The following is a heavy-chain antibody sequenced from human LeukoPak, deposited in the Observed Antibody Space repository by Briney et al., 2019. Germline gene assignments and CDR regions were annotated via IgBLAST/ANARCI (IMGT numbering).Heavy chain of an antibody. Sequence: GASVKVSCKAFGATLNLGHAFIWARQAPGQGLQWMGRMIPFLGEVNYAQNFQGRVSFTADRSTATMYMELKRLRLDDTAIYYCSPCGHAYDWFGPWGQGTLVTVSA. CDR1: GATLNLGHA. V-gene: IGHV1-69*04. CDR2: MIPFLGEV. J-gene: IGHJ5*02. D-gene: IGHD5-12*01. CDR3: SPCGHAYDWFGP.